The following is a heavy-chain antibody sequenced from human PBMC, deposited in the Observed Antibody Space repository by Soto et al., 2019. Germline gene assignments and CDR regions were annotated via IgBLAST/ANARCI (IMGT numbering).Heavy chain of an antibody. CDR3: ARRGEMATPFDY. V-gene: IGHV4-34*01. D-gene: IGHD5-12*01. J-gene: IGHJ4*02. Sequence: QVQLQQWGAGLLKPSETLSLTCAVYGGSFSGYYWSWIRQPPGKGLEWIGEINHSGSTNYNPSLKSRVTISVDTSKYQFSLKLSSVTAADTAVYYCARRGEMATPFDYWGQGTLVTVSS. CDR2: INHSGST. CDR1: GGSFSGYY.